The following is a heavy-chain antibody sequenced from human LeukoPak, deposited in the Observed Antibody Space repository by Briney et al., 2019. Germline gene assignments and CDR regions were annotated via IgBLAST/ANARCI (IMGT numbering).Heavy chain of an antibody. CDR2: IKSKTDGGTT. J-gene: IGHJ4*02. Sequence: GGSLRLSCAASGFTFSNAWMSWVCQAPGKGLEWVGRIKSKTDGGTTDYAAPVKGRFTISRDDSKNTLYLQMNSLKTEDTAVYYCTTDLGWLDSVDEPPDPFDYWGQGTLVTVSS. V-gene: IGHV3-15*01. CDR1: GFTFSNAW. CDR3: TTDLGWLDSVDEPPDPFDY. D-gene: IGHD5-24*01.